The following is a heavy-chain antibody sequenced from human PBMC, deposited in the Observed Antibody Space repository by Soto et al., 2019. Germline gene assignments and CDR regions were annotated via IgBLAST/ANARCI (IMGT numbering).Heavy chain of an antibody. CDR3: VTGSDCSSFSCFARVDY. Sequence: EVQLLESGGGLVQPGGSLRLSCAASGFTFSSYAMNWVRQAPGKGLEWVSIISGSGGTTDYADSVKGLFTISRDNSKNTLYLQMSSLRAEDTAVYYCVTGSDCSSFSCFARVDYCCQGTLVTVSS. J-gene: IGHJ4*02. D-gene: IGHD2-2*01. V-gene: IGHV3-23*01. CDR1: GFTFSSYA. CDR2: ISGSGGTT.